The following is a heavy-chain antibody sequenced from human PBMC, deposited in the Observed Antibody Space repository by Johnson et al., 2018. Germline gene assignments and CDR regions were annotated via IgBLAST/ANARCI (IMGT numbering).Heavy chain of an antibody. J-gene: IGHJ6*02. Sequence: QVQLVQSGAEVKKPGSSVKVSCKASGGTFSSYAISWVRQAPGQGLEWMGGIITIFGTANYAQKFQGRVTITADESTSTAYMELSSRKSEDTAVCYCAEGVRGATALRYYYGMDVWGQGTTVTVSS. V-gene: IGHV1-69*12. CDR1: GGTFSSYA. CDR3: AEGVRGATALRYYYGMDV. CDR2: IITIFGTA. D-gene: IGHD3-10*01.